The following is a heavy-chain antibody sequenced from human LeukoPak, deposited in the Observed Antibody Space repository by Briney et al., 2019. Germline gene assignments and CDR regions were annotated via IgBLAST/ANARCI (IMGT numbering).Heavy chain of an antibody. Sequence: GGSLRLSCAASGFTVSSNYMSWVRQAPGKGLEWVPVIYSGGSTYYADSVKGRFTISRDNSKNTLYLQMNSLRAEDTAVYYCASEIAVAFDYWGQGTLVTVSS. V-gene: IGHV3-53*01. CDR2: IYSGGST. CDR1: GFTVSSNY. D-gene: IGHD6-19*01. CDR3: ASEIAVAFDY. J-gene: IGHJ4*02.